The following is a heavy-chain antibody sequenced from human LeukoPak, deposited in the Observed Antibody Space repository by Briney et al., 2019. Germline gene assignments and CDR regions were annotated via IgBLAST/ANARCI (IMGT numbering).Heavy chain of an antibody. CDR1: GFSFTTYY. Sequence: GASVKVSCKASGFSFTTYYMHWVRQAPGQGLEWMGWINPNSGGTNYAQKFQGRVTMTRDTSISTAYMELSRLRSDDTAVYYCARSDTVTTADYWGQGTLVTVSS. J-gene: IGHJ4*02. CDR3: ARSDTVTTADY. CDR2: INPNSGGT. D-gene: IGHD4-17*01. V-gene: IGHV1-2*02.